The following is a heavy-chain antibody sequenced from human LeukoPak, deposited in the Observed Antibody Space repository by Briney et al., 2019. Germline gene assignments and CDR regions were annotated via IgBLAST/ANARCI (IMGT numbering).Heavy chain of an antibody. J-gene: IGHJ6*02. Sequence: GGSLRLSCAASGFTFSSYSMNWVRQAPGKGLEWVSYISSSSSTIYYADSVKGRFTISRDNAKNSLYLQMNSLRAEDTAVYYCARHAGGYYYYGMDVWGQGTTVTVSS. D-gene: IGHD3-10*01. CDR3: ARHAGGYYYYGMDV. CDR1: GFTFSSYS. V-gene: IGHV3-48*01. CDR2: ISSSSSTI.